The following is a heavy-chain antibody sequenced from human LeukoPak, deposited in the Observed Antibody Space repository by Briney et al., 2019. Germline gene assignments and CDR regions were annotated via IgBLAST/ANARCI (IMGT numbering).Heavy chain of an antibody. CDR3: ARDISGYSYALVP. V-gene: IGHV3-11*01. CDR2: ISSSGSTI. Sequence: GGSLRLSCAASGFTFSDYYMSWIRQAPGKGLEWVSYISSSGSTIYYADSVEGRFTISRDNAKNSLYLQMNSLRAEDTAVYYCARDISGYSYALVPWGQGTLVTVPS. J-gene: IGHJ5*02. D-gene: IGHD5-18*01. CDR1: GFTFSDYY.